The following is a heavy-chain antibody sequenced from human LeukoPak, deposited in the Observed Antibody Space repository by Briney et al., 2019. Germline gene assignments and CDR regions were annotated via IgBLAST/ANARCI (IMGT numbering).Heavy chain of an antibody. CDR2: IRYDGTNK. V-gene: IGHV3-30*02. D-gene: IGHD2-2*01. J-gene: IGHJ5*02. Sequence: PGGSLRPSCAASGLIFSDYGMHWVRQAPGKGLEWVTFIRYDGTNKYYADSVKGRFTISRDNSKNTLYLQMDSLRTEDTAVYYCAKDRYCSSTSCSFGTTWFDPWGQGTLVTVSS. CDR3: AKDRYCSSTSCSFGTTWFDP. CDR1: GLIFSDYG.